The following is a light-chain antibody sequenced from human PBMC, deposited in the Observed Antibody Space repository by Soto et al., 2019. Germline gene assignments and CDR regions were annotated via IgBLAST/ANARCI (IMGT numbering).Light chain of an antibody. CDR1: SSDVGAFNF. J-gene: IGLJ2*01. V-gene: IGLV2-14*03. CDR2: DVR. Sequence: QSALTQPASVSGSPGQSITISCTGTSSDVGAFNFVSWYQQHPGKAPKLMIYDVRHRPSGVSDRFSVSKSGNTASLTIYGLQVEDEAGYYCASHPTTSTPVLFGGGTKLTVL. CDR3: ASHPTTSTPVL.